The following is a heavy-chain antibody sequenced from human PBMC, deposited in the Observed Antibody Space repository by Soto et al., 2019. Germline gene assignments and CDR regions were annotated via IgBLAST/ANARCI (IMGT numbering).Heavy chain of an antibody. J-gene: IGHJ6*02. Sequence: QVQLVQSGAEVKKPGSSVKVSCKASGGTFSSYAISWVRQAPGQGLEWMGGIIPIFGTANYAQKFQGRVTITADESTSTAYMELSSLRSEDTAVYYCARGKNSYGHPNYYGMDVWGQGTTVTVSS. D-gene: IGHD5-18*01. V-gene: IGHV1-69*01. CDR1: GGTFSSYA. CDR3: ARGKNSYGHPNYYGMDV. CDR2: IIPIFGTA.